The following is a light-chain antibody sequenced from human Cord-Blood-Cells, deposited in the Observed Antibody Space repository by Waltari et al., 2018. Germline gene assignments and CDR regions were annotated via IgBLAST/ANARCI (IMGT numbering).Light chain of an antibody. V-gene: IGKV3D-15*01. CDR2: GAS. CDR1: QSVSSN. CDR3: QQYNNWPPLT. J-gene: IGKJ4*01. Sequence: EIVMTQSPATLSVSPGERATLSCRASQSVSSNLAWYQQKPGQAPRLLIYGASIRATGIPARFSGSGSGTEFTLTISSLQSEDFAVEYCQQYNNWPPLTFGGGTKVEIK.